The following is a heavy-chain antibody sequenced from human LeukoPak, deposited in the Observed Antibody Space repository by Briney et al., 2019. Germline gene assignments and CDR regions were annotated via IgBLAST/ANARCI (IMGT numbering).Heavy chain of an antibody. CDR2: ISGSGGST. CDR1: GFTLSSYA. CDR3: AKGEYSSGWYRWQYYFDY. V-gene: IGHV3-23*01. J-gene: IGHJ4*02. Sequence: PGGSLRLSCAASGFTLSSYAMSWVRQAPGKGLEWVSAISGSGGSTYYADFVKGRFTISRDNSKNTLYLQMNSLRAEDTAVYYCAKGEYSSGWYRWQYYFDYWGQGTLVTVSS. D-gene: IGHD6-19*01.